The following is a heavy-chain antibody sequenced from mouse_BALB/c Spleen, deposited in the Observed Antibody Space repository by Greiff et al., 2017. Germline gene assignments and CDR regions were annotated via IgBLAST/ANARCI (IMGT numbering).Heavy chain of an antibody. D-gene: IGHD1-1*02. Sequence: QVQLKESGPGLVAPSQSLSITCTVSGFSLTSYGVHWVRQPPGKGLEWLGVIWAGGSTNYNSALMSRLSISKDNSKSQVFLKMNSLQTDDTAMYYCARDHGPLAYWGQGTLVTVAA. CDR2: IWAGGST. CDR1: GFSLTSYG. V-gene: IGHV2-9*02. J-gene: IGHJ3*01. CDR3: ARDHGPLAY.